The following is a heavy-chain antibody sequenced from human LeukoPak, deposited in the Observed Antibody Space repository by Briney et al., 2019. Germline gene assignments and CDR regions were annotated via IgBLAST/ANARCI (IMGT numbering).Heavy chain of an antibody. CDR1: GFTFSSYA. J-gene: IGHJ4*02. Sequence: GGSLRLSCAASGFTFSSYATSWVLQAPGKGLEWVSAISGSGGSTYYADSVKGRFTISSNNFKNTLYLQMNSLRAEDKAVYYCAKARYYDFWSGPGYFDDWGQGTLVTVSS. V-gene: IGHV3-23*01. CDR2: ISGSGGST. CDR3: AKARYYDFWSGPGYFDD. D-gene: IGHD3-3*01.